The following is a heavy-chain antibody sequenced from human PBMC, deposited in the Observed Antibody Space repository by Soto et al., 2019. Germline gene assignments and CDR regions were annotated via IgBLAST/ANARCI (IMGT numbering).Heavy chain of an antibody. CDR1: GFTFNNFA. V-gene: IGHV3-23*01. Sequence: EVHLLGSGGDLVKPGGSLRLSCEVSGFTFNNFAMSWVRQSPGKGLEWVSTISSDGDLRHYAESVKGRFTISRDNSKSSLFLQRNSLRAEDKALYFCAKVRQRFLDILTGATNFDSWGQGTLVTVSS. D-gene: IGHD3-9*01. J-gene: IGHJ4*02. CDR2: ISSDGDLR. CDR3: AKVRQRFLDILTGATNFDS.